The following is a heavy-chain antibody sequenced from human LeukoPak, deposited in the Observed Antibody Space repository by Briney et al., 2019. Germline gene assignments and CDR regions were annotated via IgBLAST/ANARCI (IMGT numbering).Heavy chain of an antibody. V-gene: IGHV4-39*01. CDR1: GGSISSTTYY. J-gene: IGHJ5*02. CDR3: ARLGFFDWPTPWDWFDP. CDR2: IYYSGRT. Sequence: SETLSLSCTVSGGSISSTTYYWAWIRQPPGKGLEYIGSIYYSGRTSDNPSLKSRVTISVDASKNQFSLKLTSVTAADTAVYYCARLGFFDWPTPWDWFDPWGQGTLVTVSS. D-gene: IGHD3-9*01.